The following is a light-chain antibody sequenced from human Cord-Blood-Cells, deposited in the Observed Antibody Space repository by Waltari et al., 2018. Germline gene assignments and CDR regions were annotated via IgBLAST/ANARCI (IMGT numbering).Light chain of an antibody. J-gene: IGLJ2*01. Sequence: QSVLTQPPSVSGAPGQRVTIPCTGSSSNIGAGSDVHWYQQLPGTAPKILIYGNSNRPSGVPDRFSGSKSGTSASLAITGLQAEDEADYYCQSYDSSVVFGGGTKLTVL. V-gene: IGLV1-40*01. CDR2: GNS. CDR1: SSNIGAGSD. CDR3: QSYDSSVV.